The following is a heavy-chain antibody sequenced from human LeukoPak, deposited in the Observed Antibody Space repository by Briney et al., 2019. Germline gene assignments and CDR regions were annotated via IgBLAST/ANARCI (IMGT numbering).Heavy chain of an antibody. CDR1: GFTFSSYS. V-gene: IGHV3-21*01. D-gene: IGHD4-17*01. Sequence: GGSLRLSCAASGFTFSSYSMNWVRQAPGKGLEWVSSISSSSSYIYYADSVKGRFTISRDNAKNSLYLQMNSLRAEDTAVYYCAREVGDYGDSPFDYWGQGTLVTVSS. CDR2: ISSSSSYI. J-gene: IGHJ4*02. CDR3: AREVGDYGDSPFDY.